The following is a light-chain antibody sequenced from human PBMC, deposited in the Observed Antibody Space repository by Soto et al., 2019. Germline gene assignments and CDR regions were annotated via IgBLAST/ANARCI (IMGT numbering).Light chain of an antibody. CDR3: SSYGASSTL. CDR1: TSDIGGYNY. CDR2: DVS. Sequence: QSALTQPASVSGSPGQSITISCTGSTSDIGGYNYVSRYQQHPGKDPKLLIYDVSYRPSGISDRFSGSKSGNTASLTISGLQPEDEADYYCSSYGASSTLFGGGTKLTVL. V-gene: IGLV2-14*03. J-gene: IGLJ2*01.